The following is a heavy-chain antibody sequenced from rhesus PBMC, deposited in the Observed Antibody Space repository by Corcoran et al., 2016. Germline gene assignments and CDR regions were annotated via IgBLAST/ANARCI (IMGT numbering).Heavy chain of an antibody. Sequence: QVQLQESGPGLVKPSETLSLTCAVAGGSISSSYYYWSWIRQAPGKGLEGIGYISYSGSTSYNPSLKSRVTISRDTSKNQFSLKLSSVTAADTAVYYCARDWHDCSGTYCPYGLDSWGQGVVVTVSS. CDR3: ARDWHDCSGTYCPYGLDS. V-gene: IGHV4-122*02. D-gene: IGHD2-15*01. J-gene: IGHJ6*01. CDR2: ISYSGST. CDR1: GGSISSSYYY.